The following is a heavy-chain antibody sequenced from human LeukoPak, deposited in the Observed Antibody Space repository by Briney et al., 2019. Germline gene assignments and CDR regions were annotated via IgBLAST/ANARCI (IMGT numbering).Heavy chain of an antibody. V-gene: IGHV3-15*01. CDR3: TTALRGIIY. D-gene: IGHD3-10*01. CDR2: IKSKTEGGTT. CDR1: GFTFSNAW. J-gene: IGHJ4*02. Sequence: GGSLRLSCAASGFTFSNAWLSWVRQAPGKGLEWLGRIKSKTEGGTTDYAAPVKGRFTISRDDSKYTLDLQMNSLRTEDTAVYYCTTALRGIIYWGQGTLVTVSS.